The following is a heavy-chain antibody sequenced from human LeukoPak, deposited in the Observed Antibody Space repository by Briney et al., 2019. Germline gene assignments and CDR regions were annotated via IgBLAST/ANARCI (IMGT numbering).Heavy chain of an antibody. Sequence: SVKVSCKASGGTFSSYAISWVRQAPGQGLEWMGGIIPTFGTANYAQKFQGRVTITTDESTSTAYMELSSLRSEDTAVYYCARASLNYRNYDILTGYYRRGAFDIWGQGTMVTVSS. CDR3: ARASLNYRNYDILTGYYRRGAFDI. V-gene: IGHV1-69*05. J-gene: IGHJ3*02. CDR2: IIPTFGTA. D-gene: IGHD3-9*01. CDR1: GGTFSSYA.